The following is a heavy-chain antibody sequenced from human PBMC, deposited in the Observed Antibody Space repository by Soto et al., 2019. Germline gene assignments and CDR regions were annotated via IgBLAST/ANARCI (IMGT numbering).Heavy chain of an antibody. Sequence: PGGSLRLSCAASGFTFSDYAMSWVRQAPGKGLEWVSAISASGGTTYYADSVRGRFTISRDNSKNTLYLQMNSLRAEDTVVYYCAKERPKVTTYSEYFQHWGQGTLVTVSS. CDR3: AKERPKVTTYSEYFQH. D-gene: IGHD4-17*01. V-gene: IGHV3-23*01. J-gene: IGHJ1*01. CDR1: GFTFSDYA. CDR2: ISASGGTT.